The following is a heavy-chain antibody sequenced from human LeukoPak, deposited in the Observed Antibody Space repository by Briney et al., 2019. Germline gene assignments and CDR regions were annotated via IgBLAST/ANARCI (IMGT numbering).Heavy chain of an antibody. J-gene: IGHJ5*02. CDR1: GGSFSGYY. CDR3: ARGGQLVRGNWFDP. CDR2: INHSGST. V-gene: IGHV4-34*01. Sequence: SETLSLTCAVYGGSFSGYYWSWIRQPPGKGLEWIGEINHSGSTNYNPSLKSRVTISVDTSKNQFSLKLSSVTAADTAVYYCARGGQLVRGNWFDPWGQGTLVTVSS. D-gene: IGHD6-6*01.